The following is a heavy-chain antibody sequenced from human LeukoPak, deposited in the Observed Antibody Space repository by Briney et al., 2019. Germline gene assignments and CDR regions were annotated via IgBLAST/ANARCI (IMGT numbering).Heavy chain of an antibody. J-gene: IGHJ4*02. D-gene: IGHD4-17*01. V-gene: IGHV4-61*01. CDR2: VFHSGST. Sequence: PSETLSLTCTVSGGSVSSINYYWSWIRQPPGKGLEWIGYVFHSGSTNYNPSLKSRVTISVDTSRSQFSLNLRSVTAADTAVYFCARRNYGDYDHYFDYWGQGILVTVSS. CDR3: ARRNYGDYDHYFDY. CDR1: GGSVSSINYY.